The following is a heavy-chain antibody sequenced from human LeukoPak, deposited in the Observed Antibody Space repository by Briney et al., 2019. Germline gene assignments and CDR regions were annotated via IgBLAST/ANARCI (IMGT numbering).Heavy chain of an antibody. CDR2: MNPNSGNA. CDR1: GYTFSSYD. D-gene: IGHD6-13*01. Sequence: ASVKVSCKASGYTFSSYDINWVRQATGQGLEWMGWMNPNSGNAGYAQKFQGRVTMTRNTSISTAYMELSSLSSEDTAVYYCARDVSSSWDNWFDPWGQGTLVTVSS. CDR3: ARDVSSSWDNWFDP. J-gene: IGHJ5*02. V-gene: IGHV1-8*01.